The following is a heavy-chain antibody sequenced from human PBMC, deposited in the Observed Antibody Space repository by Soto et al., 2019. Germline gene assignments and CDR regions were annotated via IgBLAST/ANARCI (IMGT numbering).Heavy chain of an antibody. CDR1: GFTFSSYA. J-gene: IGHJ4*02. D-gene: IGHD3-3*01. CDR3: AKGGDDFWSGYGPMGYFDY. Sequence: EVQLLESGGGLVQPGGSLRLSCAASGFTFSSYAMSWVRQAPGKGLEWVSAISGSGGSTYYADSVKGRFTISRDNSKNTLYLQMNSLRAEYTAVYYCAKGGDDFWSGYGPMGYFDYWGQGTLVTVSS. CDR2: ISGSGGST. V-gene: IGHV3-23*01.